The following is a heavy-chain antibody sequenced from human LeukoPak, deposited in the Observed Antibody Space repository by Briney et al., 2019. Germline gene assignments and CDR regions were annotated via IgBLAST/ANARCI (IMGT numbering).Heavy chain of an antibody. CDR2: IYTSGST. CDR3: ARDSYSNYSYYYYYMDV. J-gene: IGHJ6*03. V-gene: IGHV4-4*07. D-gene: IGHD4-11*01. Sequence: SETLSLTCTVSGGSICSYYWSWIRQPAGKGLEWIGRIYTSGSTNYNPSLKSRVTMSVDTSKNQFSLKLSSVTAADTAVYYCARDSYSNYSYYYYYMDVWGKGTTVTVSS. CDR1: GGSICSYY.